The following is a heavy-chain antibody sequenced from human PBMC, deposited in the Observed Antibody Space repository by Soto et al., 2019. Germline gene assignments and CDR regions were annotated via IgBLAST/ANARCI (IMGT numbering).Heavy chain of an antibody. CDR3: AQSQRSFGVVTSIDY. D-gene: IGHD3-3*01. CDR1: GFTVSSKY. CDR2: IYSGGST. Sequence: EVQLVESGGGLVQPGGSLRLSCAASGFTVSSKYMSWVRQAPGKGLEWVSVIYSGGSTYYADSVKGRFIISRDSSKNTLYLQLNSLRAEDTAVYYCAQSQRSFGVVTSIDYWGQGPLVTVSS. V-gene: IGHV3-66*01. J-gene: IGHJ4*02.